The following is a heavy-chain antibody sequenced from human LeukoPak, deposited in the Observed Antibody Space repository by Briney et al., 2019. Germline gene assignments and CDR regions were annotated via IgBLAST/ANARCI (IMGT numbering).Heavy chain of an antibody. J-gene: IGHJ4*02. CDR1: GFTFDDYA. V-gene: IGHV3-9*01. D-gene: IGHD6-19*01. Sequence: SGRSLRLSCAASGFTFDDYAMHWVRQAPGKGLEWVSGISWNSGSIGYADSVKGRFTISRDNAKNSLYLQMNSLRAEDTALYYCAKDGYSSGWYYFDYWGQGTLVTVSS. CDR3: AKDGYSSGWYYFDY. CDR2: ISWNSGSI.